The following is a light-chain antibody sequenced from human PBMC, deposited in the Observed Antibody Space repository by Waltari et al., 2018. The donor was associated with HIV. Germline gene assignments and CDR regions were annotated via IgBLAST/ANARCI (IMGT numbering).Light chain of an antibody. J-gene: IGLJ2*01. CDR1: SSDVGGYNY. CDR2: DVI. V-gene: IGLV2-8*01. Sequence: QSALTQPPSASGSPGQSVTLSCTGPSSDVGGYNYVSWHQQHPGKAPKLMIYDVIKRPSGVPDRFSGSKSGNTASLTVSGLQPEDEADNYCSSHAGSKVVFGGGTRLTVL. CDR3: SSHAGSKVV.